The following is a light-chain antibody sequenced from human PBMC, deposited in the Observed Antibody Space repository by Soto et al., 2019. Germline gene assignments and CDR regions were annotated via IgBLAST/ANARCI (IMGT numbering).Light chain of an antibody. CDR2: DNN. J-gene: IGLJ1*01. Sequence: QSVLTQPPSVSAAPGQKVTISCSGITSNIGNNYVSWYQQLPGTAPKLLIYDNNKRPSGIPDRFSGSKSGTSATLGITGLQTGDEADYYCLTWDSSLNVVVFCTGTKVTVL. CDR1: TSNIGNNY. CDR3: LTWDSSLNVVV. V-gene: IGLV1-51*01.